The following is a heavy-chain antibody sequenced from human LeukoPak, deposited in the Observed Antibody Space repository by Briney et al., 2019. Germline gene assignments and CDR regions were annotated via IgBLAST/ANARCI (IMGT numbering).Heavy chain of an antibody. Sequence: GASVKVSCKASGYSFTAFYMHWVRQAPGQGLEWMGIINPSGGSTSYAQKFQGRVTMTRDTSTSTVYMELSSLRSEDTAVYYCARSTDYGDYEFWGQGTLVTVSS. D-gene: IGHD4-17*01. CDR1: GYSFTAFY. V-gene: IGHV1-46*01. CDR3: ARSTDYGDYEF. CDR2: INPSGGST. J-gene: IGHJ4*02.